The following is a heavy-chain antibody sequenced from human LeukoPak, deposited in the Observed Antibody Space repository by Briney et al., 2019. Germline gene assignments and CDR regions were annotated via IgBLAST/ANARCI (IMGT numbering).Heavy chain of an antibody. CDR1: GFTFSDYQ. V-gene: IGHV3-11*03. CDR3: AKAYYDTSGRMGGFDY. J-gene: IGHJ4*02. CDR2: ISSSSYT. D-gene: IGHD3-22*01. Sequence: KTGGSLRLSCAASGFTFSDYQMSWIRQAPGKGLEWVSYISSSSYTNYADSVKGRFTISRDNAKNSLYLQMNSLRAEDTAVYYCAKAYYDTSGRMGGFDYWSQGTLVTVSS.